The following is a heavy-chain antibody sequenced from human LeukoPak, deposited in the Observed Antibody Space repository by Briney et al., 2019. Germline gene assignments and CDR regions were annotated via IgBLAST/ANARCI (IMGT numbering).Heavy chain of an antibody. D-gene: IGHD5-24*01. CDR3: AKDIQLST. Sequence: GGTLRLSCAVSGFTFRDAAMTWVPQAPEMGLEWVSLISSSGNNAYYADSVKGRFTISRDNSKNTLSLQMNSLRVEDTAIYYCAKDIQLSTWGRGTMVTVSS. V-gene: IGHV3-23*01. CDR1: GFTFRDAA. J-gene: IGHJ3*01. CDR2: ISSSGNNA.